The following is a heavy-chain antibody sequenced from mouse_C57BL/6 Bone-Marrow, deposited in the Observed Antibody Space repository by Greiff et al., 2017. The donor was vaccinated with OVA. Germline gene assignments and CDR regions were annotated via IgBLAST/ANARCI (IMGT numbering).Heavy chain of an antibody. D-gene: IGHD1-1*01. J-gene: IGHJ4*01. CDR3: TTGSSYLFDY. Sequence: VQLKESGAELVRPGASVKLSCTASGFNIKDDYMHWVKQRPEQGLEWIGWIDPENGDTEYASKFQGKATITADTSSNTSFLQLSSLTSEYTAVYYCTTGSSYLFDYWGQGTSVTVSS. CDR2: IDPENGDT. V-gene: IGHV14-4*01. CDR1: GFNIKDDY.